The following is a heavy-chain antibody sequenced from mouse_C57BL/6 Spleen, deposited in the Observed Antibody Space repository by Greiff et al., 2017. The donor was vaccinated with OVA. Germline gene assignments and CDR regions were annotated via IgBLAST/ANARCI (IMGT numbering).Heavy chain of an antibody. J-gene: IGHJ1*03. CDR1: GFTFSDYG. CDR2: ISSGSSTI. Sequence: EVMLVESGGGLVKPGGSLKLSCAASGFTFSDYGMHWVRQAPEKGLEWVAYISSGSSTIYYADTVKGRFTISRDNAKTTLFLQMTSLRSEDTAMYYCARGTTVVSWYFDVWGTGTTVTVSS. D-gene: IGHD1-1*01. CDR3: ARGTTVVSWYFDV. V-gene: IGHV5-17*01.